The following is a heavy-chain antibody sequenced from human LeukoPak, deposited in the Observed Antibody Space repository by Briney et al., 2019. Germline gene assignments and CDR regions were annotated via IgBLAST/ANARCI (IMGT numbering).Heavy chain of an antibody. CDR3: VRRQALRGRHRAFDP. V-gene: IGHV1-69*05. J-gene: IGHJ5*02. D-gene: IGHD6-25*01. CDR1: GGTFSNYA. Sequence: ASVTVSCEASGGTFSNYAISWVRQAPGQGFEWLGGIIPMFGSAKYAQKFQGRVTITTDESTTTAYMDLISLISEDTAVYYCVRRQALRGRHRAFDPWGQGTLVTVSS. CDR2: IIPMFGSA.